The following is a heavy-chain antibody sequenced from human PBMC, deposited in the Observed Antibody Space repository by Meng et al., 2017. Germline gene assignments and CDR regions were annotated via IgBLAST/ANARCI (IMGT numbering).Heavy chain of an antibody. CDR1: GFTFSSYA. D-gene: IGHD6-19*01. V-gene: IGHV3-30*04. J-gene: IGHJ4*02. CDR2: ISYDGSNK. Sequence: GGSLRLSCAASGFTFSSYAMHWVRQAPGKGLEWAAVISYDGSNKYYADSVKGRFTISRDNSKNTLYLQMNSLRAEDTAVYYCARDAAVLSGVQWLVQGGFTDYWGQGTLVTVSS. CDR3: ARDAAVLSGVQWLVQGGFTDY.